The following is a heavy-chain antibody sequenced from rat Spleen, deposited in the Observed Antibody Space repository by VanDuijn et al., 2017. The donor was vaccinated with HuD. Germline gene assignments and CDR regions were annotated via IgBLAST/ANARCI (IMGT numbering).Heavy chain of an antibody. CDR3: ARQENNPYWYFDF. J-gene: IGHJ1*01. Sequence: EVQLVESGGGLVQPGRSLKLSCAASGFTFSNYDMAWVRQAPTKGLEWVASISPSGGSTYYRDSVKGRFTVSRDNAKSTLYLQMDSLRSEDTATYYCARQENNPYWYFDFWGPGTMVTVSS. CDR2: ISPSGGST. D-gene: IGHD1-10*01. V-gene: IGHV5-25*01. CDR1: GFTFSNYD.